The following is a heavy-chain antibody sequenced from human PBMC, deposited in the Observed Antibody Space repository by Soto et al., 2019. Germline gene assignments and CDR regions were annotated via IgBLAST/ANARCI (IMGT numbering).Heavy chain of an antibody. Sequence: QVQLQESGPGLVKPSETLSLTCTVSGGSISSYYWSWIRQPPGKGLEWIGYIYYSGSTNYNPSLKSRVTISVDTSKNQFSLKLSSVTAADTAVYYCARDQTCYYPFYYCGMDVWGQGTTVTVSS. V-gene: IGHV4-59*01. CDR1: GGSISSYY. J-gene: IGHJ6*02. D-gene: IGHD3-9*01. CDR3: ARDQTCYYPFYYCGMDV. CDR2: IYYSGST.